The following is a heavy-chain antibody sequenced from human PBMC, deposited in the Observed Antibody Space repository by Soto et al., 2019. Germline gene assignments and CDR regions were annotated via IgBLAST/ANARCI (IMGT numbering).Heavy chain of an antibody. V-gene: IGHV1-46*01. CDR2: INPSGGST. Sequence: ASVKVSCKASGYTFTSYYMHWVRQAPGQGLEWMGIINPSGGSTSYAQKFQGRVTMTRDTSTSTVYMELSSLRSEDTAVYYCAREDYDILTGYGYGMDVWGQGTTVTVS. CDR3: AREDYDILTGYGYGMDV. CDR1: GYTFTSYY. D-gene: IGHD3-9*01. J-gene: IGHJ6*02.